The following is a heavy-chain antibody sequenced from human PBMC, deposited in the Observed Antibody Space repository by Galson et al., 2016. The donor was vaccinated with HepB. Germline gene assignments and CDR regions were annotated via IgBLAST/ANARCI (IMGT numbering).Heavy chain of an antibody. CDR3: AIGAHGWSMYYFDY. V-gene: IGHV1-2*02. Sequence: SVKVSCKASGYSFNGYDIHWVRQAPGQRPEWMGWMNPDSGDTTYAKKFQGSVSMTRQTSIRTAYMELSRLTSADTAVNYCAIGAHGWSMYYFDYWGQGTLVTVSS. D-gene: IGHD6-19*01. CDR1: GYSFNGYD. CDR2: MNPDSGDT. J-gene: IGHJ4*01.